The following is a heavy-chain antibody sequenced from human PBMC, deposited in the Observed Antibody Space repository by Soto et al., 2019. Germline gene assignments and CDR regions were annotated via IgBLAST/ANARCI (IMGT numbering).Heavy chain of an antibody. J-gene: IGHJ6*03. CDR3: AKAGTPYYDILTGSLSGYYMDV. CDR1: GFTFSSYA. D-gene: IGHD3-9*01. CDR2: ISGSGGST. V-gene: IGHV3-23*01. Sequence: GGSLRLSCAASGFTFSSYAMSWVRQAPGKGLEWVSAISGSGGSTYYADSVKGRFTISRDNSKNTLYLQMNSLRAEDTAVYYCAKAGTPYYDILTGSLSGYYMDVWGKGTTVTVS.